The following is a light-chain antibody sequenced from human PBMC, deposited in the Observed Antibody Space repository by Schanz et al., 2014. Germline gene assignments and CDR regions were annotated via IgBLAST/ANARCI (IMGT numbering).Light chain of an antibody. CDR2: NTN. CDR1: SGSVSTNYY. V-gene: IGLV8-61*01. CDR3: VLYMGSGIAV. Sequence: QAVVTQEPSFSVSPGGTVTLTCGLSSGSVSTNYYPSWYQQTPGQAPRTLMHNTNTRSSGVPDRFSGSILGNKAALTITGAQADDESDYYCVLYMGSGIAVFGGGTKLTVL. J-gene: IGLJ3*02.